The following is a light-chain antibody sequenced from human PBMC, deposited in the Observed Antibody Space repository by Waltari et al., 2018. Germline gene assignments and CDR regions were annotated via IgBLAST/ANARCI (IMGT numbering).Light chain of an antibody. Sequence: QSALTQPASVSGSLGQSITISCTGSSSTVGSYDLVSWYQHHPGEAPKLLIYEVVKRPSVVSNRFSGSKSGNAASLTISGLQAEDEATYYCCSYANSSPRLVFGGGTELAVL. CDR3: CSYANSSPRLV. V-gene: IGLV2-23*02. CDR2: EVV. CDR1: SSTVGSYDL. J-gene: IGLJ2*01.